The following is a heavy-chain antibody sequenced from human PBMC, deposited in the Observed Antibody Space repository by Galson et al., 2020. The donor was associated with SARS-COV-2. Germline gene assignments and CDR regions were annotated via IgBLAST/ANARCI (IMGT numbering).Heavy chain of an antibody. CDR2: IRNKANLYTT. D-gene: IGHD3-9*01. CDR1: GFTFSDHY. Sequence: GGSLRLSCAASGFTFSDHYMDWVRQAPGKGLEWVGRIRNKANLYTTEYAASVKGRFTLSRDDSVNSVFLQMNSLKTEDTAVYFCARAYSTDWYGAFCDSWGQGTLVTVSS. V-gene: IGHV3-72*01. CDR3: ARAYSTDWYGAFCDS. J-gene: IGHJ4*02.